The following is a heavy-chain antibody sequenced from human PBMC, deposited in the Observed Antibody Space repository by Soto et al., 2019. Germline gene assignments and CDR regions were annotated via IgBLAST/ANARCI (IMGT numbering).Heavy chain of an antibody. CDR2: INAGNGNT. V-gene: IGHV1-3*01. D-gene: IGHD4-4*01. CDR1: GYTITSYA. Sequence: EASVKVSCKASGYTITSYAMHWVRQAPGQRLEWMGWINAGNGNTKYSQKFQGRVTITRDTSASTAYMELSSLRSEDTAVYYCARDYSNYPYYYGMDVWGQGTTVTVSS. J-gene: IGHJ6*02. CDR3: ARDYSNYPYYYGMDV.